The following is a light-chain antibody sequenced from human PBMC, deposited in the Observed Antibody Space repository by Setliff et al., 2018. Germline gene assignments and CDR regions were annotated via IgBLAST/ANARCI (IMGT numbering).Light chain of an antibody. CDR1: TGTVTNTHY. J-gene: IGLJ2*01. CDR3: PLYFGATVV. V-gene: IGLV7-43*01. Sequence: QAVVTQEPSVTVSPGGTVTLTCSSSTGTVTNTHYSSWLQQKPGLPPRPLIFSTTQPYSRTPARMSGSLLGGKAVLTLSGVQPEDEATYFCPLYFGATVVFGGGTKVTVL. CDR2: STT.